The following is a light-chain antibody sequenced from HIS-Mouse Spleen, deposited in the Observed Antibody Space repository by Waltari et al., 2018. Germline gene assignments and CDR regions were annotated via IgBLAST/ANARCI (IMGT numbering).Light chain of an antibody. CDR3: SSYTSSSPYVV. J-gene: IGLJ2*01. Sequence: QSALTQPASVSGSPGQSITISCTGTSSDVGGYTYVPWYQQHPGKAPKLMIYEVSNRPSEVSNRFSGSKSGNTASLTISGLQAEDEADYYCSSYTSSSPYVVFGGGTKLTVL. CDR1: SSDVGGYTY. CDR2: EVS. V-gene: IGLV2-14*01.